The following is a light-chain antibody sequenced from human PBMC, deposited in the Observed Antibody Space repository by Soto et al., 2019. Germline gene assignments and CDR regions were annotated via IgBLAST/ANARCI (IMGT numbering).Light chain of an antibody. Sequence: EIVLTQSPATLPLPPAEGTTLSCRASQSVSSYLAWDQQKPGQAPRLLLYDASNRATGIPARFSGSGSGTAFTLIFSSLAPEDFGVYYCEQRSNWPVTFGLGTKV. CDR3: EQRSNWPVT. J-gene: IGKJ1*01. V-gene: IGKV3-11*01. CDR1: QSVSSY. CDR2: DAS.